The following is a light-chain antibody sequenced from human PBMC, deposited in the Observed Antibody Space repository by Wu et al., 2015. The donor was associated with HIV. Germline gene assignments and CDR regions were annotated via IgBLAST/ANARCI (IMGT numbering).Light chain of an antibody. J-gene: IGKJ5*01. CDR1: QTIRGN. Sequence: EILMTQFPATLSVSPGESATLFCKAGQTIRGNLAWYQQKPGQAPRLLIYAVSARATGVPARFSGSGSETEFSLTISSLQSEDSGIYYCQQYDNWPPTTFGQGTRLEI. CDR3: QQYDNWPPTT. V-gene: IGKV3-15*01. CDR2: AVS.